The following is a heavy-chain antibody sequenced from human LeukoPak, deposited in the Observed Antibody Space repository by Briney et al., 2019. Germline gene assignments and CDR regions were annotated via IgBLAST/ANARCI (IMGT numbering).Heavy chain of an antibody. D-gene: IGHD1-14*01. V-gene: IGHV3-30*03. CDR3: TGMGSTDY. Sequence: GGSLRLSCAASGFTFSSYGMHWVRQAPGKGLEWVAVISYDGSNKYYADSVRGRFTISRDNSKNTLYLQMNSLRAEDTAVYYCTGMGSTDYWGQGTPVTVSS. J-gene: IGHJ4*02. CDR2: ISYDGSNK. CDR1: GFTFSSYG.